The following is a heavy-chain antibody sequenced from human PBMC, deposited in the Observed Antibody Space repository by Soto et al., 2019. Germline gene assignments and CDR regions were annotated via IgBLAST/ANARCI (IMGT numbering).Heavy chain of an antibody. Sequence: QVQLEQSGAEVKLPGSSVRLSCKASGGSFYSYVFFWVRQAPGQGLEYLGGIIPLFNTPSYSQKFHGRATIAAAVATHTAHLDLLSLTSEDTALYFWATMGLDGDEFDSFVQFWGQGSLVTVSS. V-gene: IGHV1-69*01. D-gene: IGHD1-1*01. J-gene: IGHJ4*02. CDR1: GGSFYSYV. CDR2: IIPLFNTP. CDR3: ATMGLDGDEFDSFVQF.